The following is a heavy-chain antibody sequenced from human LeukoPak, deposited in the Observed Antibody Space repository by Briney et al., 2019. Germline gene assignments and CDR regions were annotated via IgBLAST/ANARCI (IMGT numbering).Heavy chain of an antibody. D-gene: IGHD3-22*01. CDR1: GYTFTSYD. CDR2: MNPNSGNT. J-gene: IGHJ3*02. CDR3: ARAYYYDSSGYYSFDI. Sequence: EASVKVSCKASGYTFTSYDINWVRQATGQGLEWMGWMNPNSGNTGYAQKFQGRVTMTRNTSISTAYMELSSLRSEDMAVYYCARAYYYDSSGYYSFDIWGQGTMVTVSS. V-gene: IGHV1-8*01.